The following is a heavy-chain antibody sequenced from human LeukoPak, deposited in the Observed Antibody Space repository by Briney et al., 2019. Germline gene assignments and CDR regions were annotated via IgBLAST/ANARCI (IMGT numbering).Heavy chain of an antibody. CDR1: GGSISSSNW. V-gene: IGHV4-4*02. Sequence: SETLSLTCAVSGGSISSSNWWSWIRQPPGKGLEWIGEINHSGSTNYNPSLKSRVTISVDTSKNQFSLKLSSVTAADTAVYYCAILATVTTGFDYWGQGTLVTVSS. J-gene: IGHJ4*02. CDR3: AILATVTTGFDY. D-gene: IGHD4-17*01. CDR2: INHSGST.